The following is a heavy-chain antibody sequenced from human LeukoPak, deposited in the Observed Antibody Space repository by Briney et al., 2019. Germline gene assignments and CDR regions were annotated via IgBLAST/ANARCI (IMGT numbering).Heavy chain of an antibody. J-gene: IGHJ4*02. Sequence: SETLSLTCAVYGGFFSGYYWSWIRQPPGKGLEWIGEINHSGSTNYNPSLKSRVTISVDTSKNQFSLKLSSVTAADTAVYYCARSAFGDYFDYWGQGTLVTVSS. CDR1: GGFFSGYY. D-gene: IGHD3-10*01. CDR2: INHSGST. CDR3: ARSAFGDYFDY. V-gene: IGHV4-34*01.